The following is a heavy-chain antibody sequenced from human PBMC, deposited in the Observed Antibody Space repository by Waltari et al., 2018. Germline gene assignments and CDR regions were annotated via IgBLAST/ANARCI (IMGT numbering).Heavy chain of an antibody. CDR3: ARVSDRATGGRYDGMDV. V-gene: IGHV4-4*02. CDR2: IYHSGST. Sequence: QVQLQESGPGLVKPSGTLSLTCAVSGGSIRSSNWWSWVRQPQGKGLEWIGEIYHSGSTNDNPSPKIRVTRSVDKSKNQFSLKLSSVTAADTAVYYGARVSDRATGGRYDGMDVWGQGTTVTVSS. J-gene: IGHJ6*02. CDR1: GGSIRSSNW. D-gene: IGHD1-26*01.